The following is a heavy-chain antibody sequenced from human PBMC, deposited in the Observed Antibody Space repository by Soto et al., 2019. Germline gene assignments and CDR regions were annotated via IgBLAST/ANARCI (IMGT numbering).Heavy chain of an antibody. CDR3: ERRKLARLDH. CDR2: INPASQLR. Sequence: QVVLLQSGTEVKRPGSSVNVSCKASGVPFNSYGFAWVRQAPGLGLEWVGRINPASQLRNYELSLQGRVAISADRSRTTAYMDLSGLTSDDAAVYYCERRKLARLDHWGQGTLVNVSS. V-gene: IGHV1-69*09. CDR1: GVPFNSYG. J-gene: IGHJ4*02.